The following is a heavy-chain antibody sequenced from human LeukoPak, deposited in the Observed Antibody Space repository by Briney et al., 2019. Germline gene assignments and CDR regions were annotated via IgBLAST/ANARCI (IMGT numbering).Heavy chain of an antibody. CDR3: AKDLSCGSYSFDS. Sequence: GGSLRLSCAASGFTFSSYGMHWVRQAPVKALEWVAVISYDGSNKYYADSVKGRFTISRDNSKNTLYLQMSSLRTEDTAVYYCAKDLSCGSYSFDSWGQGALVTVSS. CDR2: ISYDGSNK. CDR1: GFTFSSYG. D-gene: IGHD1-26*01. V-gene: IGHV3-30*18. J-gene: IGHJ4*02.